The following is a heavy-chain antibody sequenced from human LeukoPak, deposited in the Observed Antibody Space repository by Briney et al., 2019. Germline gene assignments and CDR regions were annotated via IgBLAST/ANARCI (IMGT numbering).Heavy chain of an antibody. D-gene: IGHD3-3*01. Sequence: SETLSLTCAVYGGSFSGYYWSWIRQPPGKGLEWIGEINHSGSTNYNPSLKSRVTISVDTSKNQFSLKLSSVTAADTAVYYCARLGGYYTRYFDYWGQGTLVTVSS. J-gene: IGHJ4*02. CDR3: ARLGGYYTRYFDY. CDR2: INHSGST. V-gene: IGHV4-34*01. CDR1: GGSFSGYY.